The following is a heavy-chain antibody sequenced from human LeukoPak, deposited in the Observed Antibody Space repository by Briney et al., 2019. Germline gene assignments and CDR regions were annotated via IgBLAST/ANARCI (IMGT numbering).Heavy chain of an antibody. CDR1: GYTFTNYG. CDR3: ARDCIGCHGFDY. Sequence: ASVKVSCKTSGYTFTNYGLGWVRQAPGQGLERMGWISANNDNTNYAQKFQGRVTMTSDASTTTAYMELRSLISDDTAVYYCARDCIGCHGFDYWGQGTQVTVSS. V-gene: IGHV1-18*01. D-gene: IGHD2-15*01. CDR2: ISANNDNT. J-gene: IGHJ4*02.